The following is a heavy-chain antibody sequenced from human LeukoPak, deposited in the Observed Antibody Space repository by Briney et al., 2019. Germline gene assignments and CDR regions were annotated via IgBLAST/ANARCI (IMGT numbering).Heavy chain of an antibody. V-gene: IGHV3-30*03. J-gene: IGHJ4*02. CDR3: AYGSGSYYNGT. CDR1: GFTFSRYG. D-gene: IGHD3-10*01. Sequence: GGSLRLSCAASGFTFSRYGMHWVRQAPGKGLEWVAVASFEGSNKYYADSVKGRFTISRDNSKNTLSLQMNSLRAEDTAVYYCAYGSGSYYNGTWGQGTLATVSS. CDR2: ASFEGSNK.